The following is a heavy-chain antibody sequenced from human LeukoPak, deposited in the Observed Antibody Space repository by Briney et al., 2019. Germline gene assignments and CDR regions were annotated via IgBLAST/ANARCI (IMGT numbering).Heavy chain of an antibody. J-gene: IGHJ3*02. CDR2: ISGSGIST. CDR3: AKSWNYYDSSGDDALDI. CDR1: GFTFDDYA. D-gene: IGHD3-22*01. Sequence: PGGSLRLSCIASGFTFDDYAMHWVRQAPGKGLEWVSGISGSGISTYYADSVKGRFTISRDNSKNTLYLQMNSLRVEDTAVYYCAKSWNYYDSSGDDALDIWGQGTMVTVSS. V-gene: IGHV3-23*01.